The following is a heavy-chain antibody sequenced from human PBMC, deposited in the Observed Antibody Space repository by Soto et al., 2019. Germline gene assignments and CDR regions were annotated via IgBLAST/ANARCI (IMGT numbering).Heavy chain of an antibody. Sequence: SVKVSFRASGFTFADSAVQWVRQARGQSLEWIGRIIVDSGNTKFAEKFTERVSMSWDMSTSTAFMELRSLSSDDTAVYYCATANNTSPFDYWGLGTLVTVS. CDR3: ATANNTSPFDY. J-gene: IGHJ4*02. CDR2: IIVDSGNT. D-gene: IGHD1-26*01. CDR1: GFTFADSA. V-gene: IGHV1-58*01.